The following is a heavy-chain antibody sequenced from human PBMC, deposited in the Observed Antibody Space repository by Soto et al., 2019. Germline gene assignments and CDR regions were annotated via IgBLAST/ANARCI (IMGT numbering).Heavy chain of an antibody. J-gene: IGHJ4*02. CDR2: IYHSGST. V-gene: IGHV4-4*02. CDR1: GGTISSSNW. Sequence: QVQLQESGPGLVKTSGTRSLTCAVAGGTISSSNWWSWVRQPPGKGLEWIGEIYHSGSTNYNPSLKSRVTMSVDKSKNQFSLMLSSVTAADTAVYYCARVPRAAAGTDWGQGTLVTVSS. D-gene: IGHD6-13*01. CDR3: ARVPRAAAGTD.